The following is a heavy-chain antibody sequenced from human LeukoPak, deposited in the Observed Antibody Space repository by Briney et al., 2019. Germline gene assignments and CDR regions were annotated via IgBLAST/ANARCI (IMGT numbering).Heavy chain of an antibody. CDR3: ARGPLDSGYTYFDY. V-gene: IGHV4-61*01. CDR2: IYYSGST. J-gene: IGHJ4*02. CDR1: GGSVSSGSYY. Sequence: SETLSLTCTVSGGSVSSGSYYWSWIRQPPGKGLEWIGYIYYSGSTNYNPSLKSRVTISVDTSKNQFSLKLSSVTAADTAVYYCARGPLDSGYTYFDYWGQGTLVSVAS. D-gene: IGHD5-12*01.